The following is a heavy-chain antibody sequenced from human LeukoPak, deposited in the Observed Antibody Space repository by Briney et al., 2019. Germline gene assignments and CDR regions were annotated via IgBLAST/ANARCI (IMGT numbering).Heavy chain of an antibody. CDR1: GFTFSSYS. CDR2: ISSGSTYI. J-gene: IGHJ4*02. V-gene: IGHV3-21*03. CDR3: ARERTPKHYYGSGSYDRYYDY. Sequence: GGSLRLSCAASGFTFSSYSMNWVRQAPGKGLEWVSSISSGSTYIYYADSVKGRFTISRDNAKNSLYLQMNSLRAEDTAVYYCARERTPKHYYGSGSYDRYYDYWGQGTLVTVSS. D-gene: IGHD3-10*01.